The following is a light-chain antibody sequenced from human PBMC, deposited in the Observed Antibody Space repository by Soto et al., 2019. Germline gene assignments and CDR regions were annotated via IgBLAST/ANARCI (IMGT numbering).Light chain of an antibody. CDR2: WAS. CDR3: QQYYNSPIT. V-gene: IGKV4-1*01. J-gene: IGKJ4*01. CDR1: QSVFYSSNSKNY. Sequence: DIVMTQSPDSLAVSLGERATINCKSSQSVFYSSNSKNYLAWYQQKPGQPPKLIIYWASTRESGVPDRFSGTGSGTDFTLTISSLQAEDVAVYYCQQYYNSPITFGGGTKVDIK.